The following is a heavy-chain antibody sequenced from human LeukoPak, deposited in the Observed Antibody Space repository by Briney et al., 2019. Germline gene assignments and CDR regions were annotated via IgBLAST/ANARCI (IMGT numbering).Heavy chain of an antibody. Sequence: PSETLSLTCAVYGGSFSGYYWSWIRQPPGKGLEWIGEINHSGSTNYNPSLKSRVTISVDTSKNQFSLKLSSVTAADTAVYYCAHSSGYSYYFDYWGQGTLVTVSS. D-gene: IGHD3-22*01. CDR2: INHSGST. J-gene: IGHJ4*02. CDR1: GGSFSGYY. CDR3: AHSSGYSYYFDY. V-gene: IGHV4-34*01.